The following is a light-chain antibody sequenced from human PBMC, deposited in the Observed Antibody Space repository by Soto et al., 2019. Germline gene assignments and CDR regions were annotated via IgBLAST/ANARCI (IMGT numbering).Light chain of an antibody. J-gene: IGKJ5*01. CDR2: GAS. V-gene: IGKV3-15*01. CDR3: QQYNNWPSIT. Sequence: IVLTQSPGTLSLSPGDRATLWCRASQSVSSSYLAWYQQKPGQAPRLFIYGASTRATGIPARFSGSGSGTEFTLTISSLQSEDFAVYYCQQYNNWPSITFGQGTRLEI. CDR1: QSVSSSY.